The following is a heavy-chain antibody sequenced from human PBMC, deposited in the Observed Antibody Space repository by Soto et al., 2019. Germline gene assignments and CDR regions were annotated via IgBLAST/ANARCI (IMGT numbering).Heavy chain of an antibody. V-gene: IGHV1-18*01. CDR1: GNTFASHG. J-gene: IGHJ4*02. CDR3: ARVDPRGVAVVRDY. CDR2: ISGFNGQT. Sequence: ASVKVSCKASGNTFASHGSSWVRQAPGQGLEWMGWISGFNGQTNYALKFQGRVTLTTDASTSTAYMELRSLRSDDTAVYFCARVDPRGVAVVRDYWGQGTLVTVSS. D-gene: IGHD3-10*01.